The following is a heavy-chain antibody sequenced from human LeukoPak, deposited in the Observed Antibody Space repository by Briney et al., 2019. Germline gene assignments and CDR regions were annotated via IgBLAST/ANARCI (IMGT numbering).Heavy chain of an antibody. J-gene: IGHJ3*02. CDR1: GYTFTSYY. D-gene: IGHD3-16*01. CDR3: ARDLGGSWDAFDI. V-gene: IGHV1-46*01. CDR2: VNPNGGST. Sequence: ASVKVSCKASGYTFTSYYTHWVRQSPGRGLEWMGVVNPNGGSTTYAQKFLGRVTVTRDTSTRTVYMDLSSLRSEDTAVYFCARDLGGSWDAFDIWGQGTMVTVSS.